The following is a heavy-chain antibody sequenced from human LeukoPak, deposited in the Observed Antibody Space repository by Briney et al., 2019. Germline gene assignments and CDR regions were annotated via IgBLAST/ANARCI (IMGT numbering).Heavy chain of an antibody. CDR2: INHSGST. D-gene: IGHD3-10*01. J-gene: IGHJ5*02. CDR1: GGSLSGYY. V-gene: IGHV4-34*01. Sequence: SETLSLTCAVYGGSLSGYYWSWIRQPPGKGLEWIGEINHSGSTNYNPSLKSRVTISVDTSKNQFSLKLSSVTAADTAVYYCARGRRGSGSYYYNWFDPWGQGTLVTVSS. CDR3: ARGRRGSGSYYYNWFDP.